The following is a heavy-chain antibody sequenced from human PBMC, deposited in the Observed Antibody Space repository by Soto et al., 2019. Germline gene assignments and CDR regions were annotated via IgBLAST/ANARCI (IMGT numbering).Heavy chain of an antibody. V-gene: IGHV3-23*01. CDR3: AKATHFSDCYYCYGMDV. D-gene: IGHD5-12*01. CDR1: GFTFSSYA. CDR2: ISGSGGST. J-gene: IGHJ6*02. Sequence: GGSLRLSCAASGFTFSSYAMSWVRQAPGKGLEWVSAISGSGGSTYYADSVKGRFTISRDNSKNTLYLQMNSLRAEDTAVYYCAKATHFSDCYYCYGMDVWGQGTTVTVSS.